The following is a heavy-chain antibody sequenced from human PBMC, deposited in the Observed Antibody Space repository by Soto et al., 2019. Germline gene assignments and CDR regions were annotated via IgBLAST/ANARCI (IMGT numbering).Heavy chain of an antibody. Sequence: PSETLSLTCAVYGGSFSGYYWSWIRQPPGKGLEWIGEINHSGSTNYNPSLKSRVTISVDTSKNQFSLKLSSVTAADTAVCYCAISGYSSGWYYFDYWGQGTLVTVSS. D-gene: IGHD6-19*01. CDR3: AISGYSSGWYYFDY. CDR1: GGSFSGYY. V-gene: IGHV4-34*01. CDR2: INHSGST. J-gene: IGHJ4*02.